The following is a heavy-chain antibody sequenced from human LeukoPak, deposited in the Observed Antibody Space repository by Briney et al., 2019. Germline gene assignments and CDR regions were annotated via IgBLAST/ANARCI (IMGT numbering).Heavy chain of an antibody. CDR3: TRSASTHFFDS. CDR2: ITWNSGHI. CDR1: GFTFDDYA. J-gene: IGHJ5*01. V-gene: IGHV3-9*01. Sequence: GWSLRLSCAASGFTFDDYAMHWVRQAPGEGLEWVSGITWNSGHIGYADSVKGRFTISRDNARNSLYLQMNSLRPEDTAFYYCTRSASTHFFDSWGHGTLVTVSS. D-gene: IGHD2-2*01.